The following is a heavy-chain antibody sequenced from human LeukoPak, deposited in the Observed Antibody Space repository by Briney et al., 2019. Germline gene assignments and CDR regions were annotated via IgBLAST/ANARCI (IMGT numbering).Heavy chain of an antibody. CDR2: IHPHGIF. V-gene: IGHV4-34*01. J-gene: IGHJ5*02. D-gene: IGHD5-24*01. CDR1: GGSCDDYY. Sequence: SSETLSLTCDVSGGSCDDYYCSWIRQPPGKGLEWIGEIHPHGIFYYNSSLMSRVTISIDTSKSQFSLRPTSVTAADTAFYYCARGRDRSKAGDLWGQGILVTVSS. CDR3: ARGRDRSKAGDL.